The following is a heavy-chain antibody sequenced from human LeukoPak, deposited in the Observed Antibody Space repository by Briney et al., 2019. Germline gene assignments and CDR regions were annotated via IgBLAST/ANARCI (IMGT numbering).Heavy chain of an antibody. J-gene: IGHJ4*02. D-gene: IGHD1/OR15-1a*01. CDR2: IYYSGST. CDR3: ARVGTTMNFDY. V-gene: IGHV4-59*01. Sequence: SETLSLTCTVSGGSISSYYWSWIRQPPGKGLEWIGYIYYSGSTNYNPSLKSRVTISVDTSKNQFSLKLSSVTAADTAVYYCARVGTTMNFDYWGQGTLVTVPS. CDR1: GGSISSYY.